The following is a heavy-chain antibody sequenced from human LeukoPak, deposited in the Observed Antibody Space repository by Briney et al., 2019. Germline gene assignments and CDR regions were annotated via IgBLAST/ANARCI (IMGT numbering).Heavy chain of an antibody. Sequence: SQTLSLTCTVSGGSISSGSYYWSWIRQPAGKGLEWIGRIYTSGSTNYNPSLKSRVTISVDTSKNQFSLKLSSVTAADTAVYYCAKEIILPCGGNSISWFDPWGQGTLVTVSS. CDR1: GGSISSGSYY. CDR2: IYTSGST. D-gene: IGHD4-23*01. J-gene: IGHJ5*02. CDR3: AKEIILPCGGNSISWFDP. V-gene: IGHV4-61*02.